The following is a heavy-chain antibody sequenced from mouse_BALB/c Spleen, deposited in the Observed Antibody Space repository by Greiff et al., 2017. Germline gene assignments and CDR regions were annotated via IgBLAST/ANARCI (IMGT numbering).Heavy chain of an antibody. CDR2: ISYSGST. CDR3: ASNYYGSSYRYWYFDV. J-gene: IGHJ1*01. CDR1: GYSITSDYA. Sequence: EVQLQESGPGLVKPSQSLSLTCTVTGYSITSDYAWNWIRQFPGNKLEWMGYISYSGSTSYNPSLKSRISITRDTSKNQFFLQLNSVTTEDTATYYCASNYYGSSYRYWYFDVWGAGTTVTVSS. V-gene: IGHV3-2*02. D-gene: IGHD1-1*01.